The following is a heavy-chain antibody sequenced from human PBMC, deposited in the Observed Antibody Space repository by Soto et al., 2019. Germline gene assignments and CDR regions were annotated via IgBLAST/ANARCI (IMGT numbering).Heavy chain of an antibody. D-gene: IGHD2-2*01. CDR3: ARDSAFYCSSTSCSRHYYYGMDV. CDR2: TYYRSKWYN. Sequence: QTLSLTCAISGDSVSSNSAAWNWIRQSPSRGLEWLGRTYYRSKWYNDYAVSVKSRITINPDTSKNQFSLQLNSVTPEDTAVYYCARDSAFYCSSTSCSRHYYYGMDVWGQGTTVTVSS. V-gene: IGHV6-1*01. CDR1: GDSVSSNSAA. J-gene: IGHJ6*02.